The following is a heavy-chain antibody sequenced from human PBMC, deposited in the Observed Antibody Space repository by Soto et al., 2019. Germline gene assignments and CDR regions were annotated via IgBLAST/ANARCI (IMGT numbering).Heavy chain of an antibody. D-gene: IGHD2-15*01. CDR1: GGSISSGGYS. CDR3: ARARGSTYSWFDP. V-gene: IGHV4-30-2*01. Sequence: PSETLSLTCTVSGGSISSGGYSWSWIRQPPGKGLECIGYIYHSGSTYYNPSLKSRVTISVDRSKNQFSLKMSSVTAADTAVYYCARARGSTYSWFDPWGQGTLVTVSS. J-gene: IGHJ5*02. CDR2: IYHSGST.